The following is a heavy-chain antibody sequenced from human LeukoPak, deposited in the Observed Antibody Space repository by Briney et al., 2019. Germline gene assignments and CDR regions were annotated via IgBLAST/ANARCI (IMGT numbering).Heavy chain of an antibody. D-gene: IGHD5-24*01. CDR1: GYTFTSYD. CDR2: ISPYNGNT. Sequence: GASVKVSCKASGYTFTSYDINWVRQAPGQGLEWVGWISPYNGNTDYAQKLQGRVTMTTDTATSTAYMELKSLRSDDTAIYYCATSPPVVEMAPAGLGFWGQGTLVTVSS. V-gene: IGHV1-18*01. J-gene: IGHJ4*02. CDR3: ATSPPVVEMAPAGLGF.